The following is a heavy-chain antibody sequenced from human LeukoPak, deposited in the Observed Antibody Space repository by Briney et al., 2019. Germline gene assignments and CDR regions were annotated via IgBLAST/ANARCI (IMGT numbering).Heavy chain of an antibody. CDR1: GFIFSSYW. Sequence: GGSLRLSCAASGFIFSSYWMHWVRQTPGKGLVWVSRINSDGSDTTYADSVKGRFTISRDNAQNTLYLRMNSLRAEDTAVYYCARTQVWSGYYPYYFDYWGQGALVTVSS. V-gene: IGHV3-74*01. D-gene: IGHD3-3*01. CDR3: ARTQVWSGYYPYYFDY. CDR2: INSDGSDT. J-gene: IGHJ4*02.